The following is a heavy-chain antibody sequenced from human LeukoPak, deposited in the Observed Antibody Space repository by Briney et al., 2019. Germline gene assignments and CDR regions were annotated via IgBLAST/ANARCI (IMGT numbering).Heavy chain of an antibody. CDR1: GYSFTSYW. CDR3: ARKYCSGGSCYWAFDY. CDR2: IYPGDSDT. D-gene: IGHD2-15*01. J-gene: IGHJ4*02. Sequence: GESLQISFQGSGYSFTSYWIGWVRPMPGKGLEWMGIIYPGDSDTRYSPSFQGQVTISADKSISTAYLQWSSLKASDTAMYYCARKYCSGGSCYWAFDYWGQGTLVTVSS. V-gene: IGHV5-51*01.